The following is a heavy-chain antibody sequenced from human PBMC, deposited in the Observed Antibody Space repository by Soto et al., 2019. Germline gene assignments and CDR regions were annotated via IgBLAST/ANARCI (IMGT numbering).Heavy chain of an antibody. CDR1: GFSFHIYA. CDR3: ARDTSAFYHRGGSYFEYSMDV. Sequence: GGSLRLSCSASGFSFHIYAMHWVRLAPGKGLEWVADITLDGDTAYHADPVRGRFSISRDKSRDTLYLQMSNLRTEDTAVYYCARDTSAFYHRGGSYFEYSMDVWGQGTTVTVSS. CDR2: ITLDGDTA. V-gene: IGHV3-30-3*01. J-gene: IGHJ6*02. D-gene: IGHD3-10*01.